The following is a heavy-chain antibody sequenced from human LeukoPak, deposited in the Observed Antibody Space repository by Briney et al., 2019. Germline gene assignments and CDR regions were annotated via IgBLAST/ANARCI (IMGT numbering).Heavy chain of an antibody. J-gene: IGHJ2*01. CDR1: GGSISSGGYS. CDR2: TYHSGST. V-gene: IGHV4-30-2*01. D-gene: IGHD3-22*01. Sequence: PSQTLSLTCAVSGGSISSGGYSWSWIRQPPGKGLEWIGYTYHSGSTYYNPSLKSRVTISVDRSKNQFSLKLSSVTAADTAVYYCARAPTDYYDSSGDDWYFDLWGRGTLVTVSS. CDR3: ARAPTDYYDSSGDDWYFDL.